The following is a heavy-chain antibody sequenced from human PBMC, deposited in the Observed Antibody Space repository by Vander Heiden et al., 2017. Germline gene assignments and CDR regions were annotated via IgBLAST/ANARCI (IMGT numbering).Heavy chain of an antibody. Sequence: EVQLLESGGGLVQPGGSLRLSCAASGFTFRSYAMSWVRQAPGKGLEWVSAISGSGGSTYYADSVKGRFTISRDNSKNTLYLQMNSLRAEDTAVYYCAKDLGGSSDYFDYWGQGTLVTVSS. CDR3: AKDLGGSSDYFDY. CDR1: GFTFRSYA. J-gene: IGHJ4*02. CDR2: ISGSGGST. V-gene: IGHV3-23*01. D-gene: IGHD1-26*01.